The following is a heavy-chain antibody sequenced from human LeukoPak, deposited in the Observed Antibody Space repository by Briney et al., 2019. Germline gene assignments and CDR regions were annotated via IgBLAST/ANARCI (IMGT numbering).Heavy chain of an antibody. CDR1: GFTFSSYS. CDR3: VSSAMATHAFDY. CDR2: ISSSSSTI. V-gene: IGHV3-48*02. D-gene: IGHD5-18*01. J-gene: IGHJ4*02. Sequence: GGSLRLSCAASGFTFSSYSMNWVRQAPGKGLEWVSYISSSSSTIYYADSVKGRFTVSRDNAKNSLYLQMNSLRDEDTAVYYCVSSAMATHAFDYWGQGTLVTVSS.